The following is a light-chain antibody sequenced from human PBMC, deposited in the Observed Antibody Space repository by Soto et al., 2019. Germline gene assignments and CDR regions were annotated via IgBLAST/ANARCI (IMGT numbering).Light chain of an antibody. J-gene: IGKJ4*01. Sequence: DIQMTQSPSSLSASVGDRLTISCRASQRIGTSLNWFQQTPGEAPKFLIYGASSMQSGVPSRFSGSGSGTDFTLTISSVQPEDFATYYCQQTYSVPLSFGGGTKVDIK. V-gene: IGKV1-39*01. CDR3: QQTYSVPLS. CDR1: QRIGTS. CDR2: GAS.